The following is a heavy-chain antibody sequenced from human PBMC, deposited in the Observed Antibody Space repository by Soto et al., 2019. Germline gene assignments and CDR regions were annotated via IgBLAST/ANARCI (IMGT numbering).Heavy chain of an antibody. CDR1: GFTFSSHA. D-gene: IGHD2-8*01. CDR2: ISGSGGST. Sequence: PGGTLRLSCAASGFTFSSHAMSWVRQAPGKGLEWVSAISGSGGSTYYADSVKGRFTISRDNSKNTLYLQMNSLRAEDTAVYYCAKEAPPVRMVYGPYYLDYLRQGXLLTVSS. V-gene: IGHV3-23*01. J-gene: IGHJ4*01. CDR3: AKEAPPVRMVYGPYYLDY.